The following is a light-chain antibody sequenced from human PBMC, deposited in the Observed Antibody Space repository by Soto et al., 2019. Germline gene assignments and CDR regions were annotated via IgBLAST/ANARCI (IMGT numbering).Light chain of an antibody. Sequence: EVVLTQSPGSLSLSPGERATLSCRASPSVSSSYLAWYQQKPGQAPRLLIYGASSRATGIPDRFSGSGSGTDFTLTISRLEPEDFAVYYCQQNGNSPRTFGQGTKVEIK. J-gene: IGKJ1*01. CDR1: PSVSSSY. CDR3: QQNGNSPRT. CDR2: GAS. V-gene: IGKV3-20*01.